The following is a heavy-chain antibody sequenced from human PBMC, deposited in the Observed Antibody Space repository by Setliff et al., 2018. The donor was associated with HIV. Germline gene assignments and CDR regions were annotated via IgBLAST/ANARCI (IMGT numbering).Heavy chain of an antibody. CDR3: ARIPPSPWWDGSESPDMDV. CDR1: GLAVGANY. J-gene: IGHJ6*03. Sequence: LRLSCAASGLAVGANYMSWVRQAPGKGLECVSIFYSGGSTYYSDSVKGRFTISRDKSKNILYLQMNSLRAEDTAVYYCARIPPSPWWDGSESPDMDVWGRGTTVTVSS. D-gene: IGHD2-15*01. V-gene: IGHV3-53*01. CDR2: FYSGGST.